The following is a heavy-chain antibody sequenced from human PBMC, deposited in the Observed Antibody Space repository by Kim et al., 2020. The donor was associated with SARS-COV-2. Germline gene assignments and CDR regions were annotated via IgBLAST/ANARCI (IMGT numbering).Heavy chain of an antibody. V-gene: IGHV3-30*18. D-gene: IGHD2-15*01. CDR1: GFTFSSYG. J-gene: IGHJ6*03. Sequence: GGSLRLSCAASGFTFSSYGMHWVRQAPGKGLEWVAVISYDGDNEYYADSVKGRFTISRDNSKNTLFLQMNSLRVEDTAVYYCAKDYGYLKTFYYYYMDVWGKGTTVTVSS. CDR3: AKDYGYLKTFYYYYMDV. CDR2: ISYDGDNE.